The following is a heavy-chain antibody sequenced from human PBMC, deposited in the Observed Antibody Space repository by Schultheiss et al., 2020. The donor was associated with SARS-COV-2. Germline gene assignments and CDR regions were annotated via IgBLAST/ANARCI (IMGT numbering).Heavy chain of an antibody. CDR2: ISYDGSNK. V-gene: IGHV3-30*03. CDR3: ARDQVVVHYGMDV. Sequence: GGSLRLSCAASGFTFSSYAMSWVRQAPGKGLEWVAVISYDGSNKYYADSVKGRFTISRDNAKNSLYLQMNSLRAEDTAVYYCARDQVVVHYGMDVWGQGTTVTVAS. D-gene: IGHD2-2*01. J-gene: IGHJ6*02. CDR1: GFTFSSYA.